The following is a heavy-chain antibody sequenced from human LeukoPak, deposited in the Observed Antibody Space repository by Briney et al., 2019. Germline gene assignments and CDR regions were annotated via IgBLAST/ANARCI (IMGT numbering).Heavy chain of an antibody. J-gene: IGHJ4*01. CDR3: AKGIYSSGWSYFDY. D-gene: IGHD6-19*01. CDR2: LSGSGITT. Sequence: GGSVRLSCAASGFTFSNSAMSWVRQAPGKGLEGVSTLSGSGITTYYADSVKGRFTISRDNSKNTLYLQMNSLRAEDTAVYYCAKGIYSSGWSYFDYWGHGTLVTVSS. V-gene: IGHV3-23*01. CDR1: GFTFSNSA.